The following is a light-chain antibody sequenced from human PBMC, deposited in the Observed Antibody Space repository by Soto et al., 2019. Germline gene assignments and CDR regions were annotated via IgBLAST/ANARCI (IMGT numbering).Light chain of an antibody. Sequence: EIVMTQSPATLPVYPAETSTLSFSVSQSVSSSYLAWYQQKPGQAPRLLIYGASSRATGIPDRFSGSGSGTDFTLTISRLEPEDFAVYYCQQYGSSPRTFGQGTKVDI. V-gene: IGKV3-20*01. CDR3: QQYGSSPRT. J-gene: IGKJ1*01. CDR2: GAS. CDR1: QSVSSSY.